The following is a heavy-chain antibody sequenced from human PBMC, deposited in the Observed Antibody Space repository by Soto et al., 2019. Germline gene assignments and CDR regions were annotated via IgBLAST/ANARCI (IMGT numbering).Heavy chain of an antibody. CDR2: ISFDGSEK. CDR3: ARDLGGYVHLWDKSNY. Sequence: QVQLVESGGGVVQPGASLRLSCAASGFRFSGFAMHWVRQAPGKGLEWVAVISFDGSEKFYLDSVKGRFSISRDDFPSTVFLQMDSLRPEDTGVYYCARDLGGYVHLWDKSNYWGQGTLVNVSS. D-gene: IGHD5-12*01. V-gene: IGHV3-30*04. J-gene: IGHJ4*02. CDR1: GFRFSGFA.